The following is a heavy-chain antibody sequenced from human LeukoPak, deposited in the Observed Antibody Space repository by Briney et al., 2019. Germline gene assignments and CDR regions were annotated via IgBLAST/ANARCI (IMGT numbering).Heavy chain of an antibody. V-gene: IGHV4-59*02. CDR1: GGSVSDYY. Sequence: SETLSLTCTISGGSVSDYYWSWIRQSPGKGLEWIGSIYFSGSTNYNPSLKSRVTMSVDTSKNQFSLKLSSVTAADTAVYYCARDKSRTYGSADAFDIWGQGTMVTVSS. J-gene: IGHJ3*02. CDR3: ARDKSRTYGSADAFDI. CDR2: IYFSGST. D-gene: IGHD3-10*01.